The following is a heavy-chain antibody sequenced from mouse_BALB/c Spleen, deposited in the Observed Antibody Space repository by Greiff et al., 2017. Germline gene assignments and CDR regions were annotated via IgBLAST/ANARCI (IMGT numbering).Heavy chain of an antibody. D-gene: IGHD6-5*01. CDR2: IDPENGDT. CDR3: ARRGGGYFDY. J-gene: IGHJ2*01. CDR1: GFNFKDYY. Sequence: EVLLQQSGAELVGSGASVKLSCTASGFNFKDYYMHWVKQSPDQGLEWIGWIDPENGDTEYAPKFQGKSTLTTDKSSSTAYMQLNNLASEDSAVYDYARRGGGYFDYWGQGTTLTVSA. V-gene: IGHV14-4*02.